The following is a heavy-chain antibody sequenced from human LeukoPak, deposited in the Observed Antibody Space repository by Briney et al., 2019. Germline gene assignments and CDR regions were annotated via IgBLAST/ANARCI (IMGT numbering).Heavy chain of an antibody. V-gene: IGHV3-23*01. Sequence: GGSLRLSCAASGFTFSNYAMSWVRQAPGKGLQWVSAISGSGGSTYYADSVKGRFTVSRDNSKNTLYLQMNSLRADDTAVYYCAKDRLTATRYRHFDLWGRGTLVSVSS. CDR3: AKDRLTATRYRHFDL. D-gene: IGHD4-17*01. CDR2: ISGSGGST. J-gene: IGHJ2*01. CDR1: GFTFSNYA.